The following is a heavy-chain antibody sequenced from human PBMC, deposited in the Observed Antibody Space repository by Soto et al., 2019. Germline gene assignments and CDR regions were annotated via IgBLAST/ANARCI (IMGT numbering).Heavy chain of an antibody. J-gene: IGHJ3*02. D-gene: IGHD3-22*01. CDR3: ARVSGYYDSSGYYSSDAFDI. Sequence: SETLSLTCTVSGASIINHYWAWIRQSPGRGLESIGYVSNTATTTYNPSLKSRVTISVDTSKNQFSLKLSSVTAADTAVYYCARVSGYYDSSGYYSSDAFDIWGQGTMVTVSS. CDR1: GASIINHY. V-gene: IGHV4-59*11. CDR2: VSNTATT.